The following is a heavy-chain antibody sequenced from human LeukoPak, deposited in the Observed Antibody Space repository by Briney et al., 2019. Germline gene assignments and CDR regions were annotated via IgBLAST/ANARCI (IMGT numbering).Heavy chain of an antibody. V-gene: IGHV3-23*01. Sequence: GGSLRLSCAASGFTFSSYAMSWVRQAPGKGLEWVSVISGSGGSTYYADSVKGRFTISRDNSKNTLYLQMNSLRAEDTAVYYCARRAGAYSHPYDYWGQGTLVTVSS. J-gene: IGHJ4*02. CDR2: ISGSGGST. CDR1: GFTFSSYA. D-gene: IGHD4/OR15-4a*01. CDR3: ARRAGAYSHPYDY.